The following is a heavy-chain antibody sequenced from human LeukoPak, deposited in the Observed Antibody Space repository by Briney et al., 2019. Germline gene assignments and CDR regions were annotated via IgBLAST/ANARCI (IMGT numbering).Heavy chain of an antibody. CDR1: GGSISSYY. CDR2: IYYIGNT. V-gene: IGHV4-59*01. Sequence: PETLSLTCTVSGGSISSYYWSWIRQPPGKGLEWIGFIYYIGNTNYKSSLESRVTISVDTSKNQFSLKVSSVTAADTAVYYCARSRLTTVASYYYYAMDVWGQGTTVTVSS. J-gene: IGHJ6*02. CDR3: ARSRLTTVASYYYYAMDV. D-gene: IGHD4-23*01.